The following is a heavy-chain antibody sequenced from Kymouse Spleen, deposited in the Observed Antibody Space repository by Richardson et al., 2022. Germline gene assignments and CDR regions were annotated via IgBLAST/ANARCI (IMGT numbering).Heavy chain of an antibody. Sequence: QVQLVESGGGVVQPGRSLRLSCAASGFTFSSYGMHWVRQAPGKGLEWVAVISYDGSNKYYADSVKGRFTISRDNSKNTLYLQMNSLRAEDTAVYYCAKEITMVRGVIIFDYWGQGTLVTVSS. D-gene: IGHD3-10*01. J-gene: IGHJ4*02. CDR3: AKEITMVRGVIIFDY. V-gene: IGHV3-30*18. CDR2: ISYDGSNK. CDR1: GFTFSSYG.